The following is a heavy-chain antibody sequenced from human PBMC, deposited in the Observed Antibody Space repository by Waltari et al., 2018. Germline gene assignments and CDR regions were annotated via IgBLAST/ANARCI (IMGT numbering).Heavy chain of an antibody. CDR1: YA. CDR2: INPNSGGT. V-gene: IGHV1-2*06. Sequence: YAMHWVRQAPGQRLEWMGRINPNSGGTNYAQKFQGRVTMTRDTSISTAYMELSRLRSDDTAVYYCARDENYYVNYWGQGTLVTVSS. D-gene: IGHD3-10*02. CDR3: ARDENYYVNY. J-gene: IGHJ4*02.